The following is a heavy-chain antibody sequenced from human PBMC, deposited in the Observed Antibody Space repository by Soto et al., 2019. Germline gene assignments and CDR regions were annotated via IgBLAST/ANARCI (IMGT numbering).Heavy chain of an antibody. CDR1: GYTFTSYD. CDR2: MNPNSGNT. J-gene: IGHJ6*03. Sequence: ASVKVSCKASGYTFTSYDINWVRQATGQGLEWMGWMNPNSGNTGYAQKFQGRVTMTRNTSISTAYMELSSLRSEDTAVYYCARGRVYGSGSYYHPPYYYYMDVWGKGTTVTVSS. CDR3: ARGRVYGSGSYYHPPYYYYMDV. D-gene: IGHD3-10*01. V-gene: IGHV1-8*01.